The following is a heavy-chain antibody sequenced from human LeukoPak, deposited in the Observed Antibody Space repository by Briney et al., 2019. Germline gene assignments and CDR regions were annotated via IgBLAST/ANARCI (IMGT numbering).Heavy chain of an antibody. Sequence: GGSLRLSCAASGFTFSSYEMNWVRQAPGKGLEWVSYISSSGSTIYYADSVKGRFTISRDNAKNSLYLQMNSLRAEDTAVYYCAKVANYYYGSESYYFLEHWGQGTPVTASS. CDR2: ISSSGSTI. CDR3: AKVANYYYGSESYYFLEH. J-gene: IGHJ1*01. CDR1: GFTFSSYE. D-gene: IGHD3-10*01. V-gene: IGHV3-48*03.